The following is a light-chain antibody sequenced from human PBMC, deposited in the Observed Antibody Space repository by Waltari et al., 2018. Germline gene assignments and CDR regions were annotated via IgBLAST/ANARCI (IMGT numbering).Light chain of an antibody. Sequence: QLLLTQSPSASASLGASVKLTCTVSSGHSNYAIAWHQQHPHKGPRYLMKVNSDGSHIKGDGIPDRFSGSSSGAERYLTISSLQSEDEADYYCQTGGFGIWVCGGGTKLTVL. CDR2: VNSDGSH. V-gene: IGLV4-69*01. J-gene: IGLJ3*02. CDR3: QTGGFGIWV. CDR1: SGHSNYA.